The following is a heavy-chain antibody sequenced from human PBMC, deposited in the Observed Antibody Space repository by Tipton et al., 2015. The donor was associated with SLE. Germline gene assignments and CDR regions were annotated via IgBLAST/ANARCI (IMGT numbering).Heavy chain of an antibody. D-gene: IGHD6-13*01. CDR3: ARGGYSSSWYVY. CDR1: GFTFSSYS. Sequence: SLRLSCAASGFTFSSYSMNWVRQAPGKGLEWVSFISSSSYIYYADSVKGRFTISRDNAKNSLYLQMNSLRAEDTAVYYCARGGYSSSWYVYWGQGTLVTVSS. CDR2: ISSSSYI. J-gene: IGHJ4*02. V-gene: IGHV3-21*03.